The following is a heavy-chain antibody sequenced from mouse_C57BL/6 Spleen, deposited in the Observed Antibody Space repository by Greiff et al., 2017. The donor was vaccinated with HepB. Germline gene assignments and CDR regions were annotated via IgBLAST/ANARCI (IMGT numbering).Heavy chain of an antibody. D-gene: IGHD2-2*01. Sequence: EVQLQQPGPVLVKPGASVKMSCKASGYTFTDYYMHWVKQSHGKSLEWIGVINPYNGCTSYNQKFKGKSTLTVDKSSSTAYMELNSLTSEDSAVYDCASCGNDSWCAYWGQGTLVTVSA. CDR1: GYTFTDYY. CDR2: INPYNGCT. V-gene: IGHV1-19*01. CDR3: ASCGNDSWCAY. J-gene: IGHJ3*01.